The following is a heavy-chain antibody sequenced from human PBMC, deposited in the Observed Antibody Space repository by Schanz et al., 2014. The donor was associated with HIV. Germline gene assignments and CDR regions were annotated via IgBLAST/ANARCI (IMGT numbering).Heavy chain of an antibody. V-gene: IGHV1-8*01. CDR3: ARIYGDYLYYFDY. Sequence: QVQLVQSGPEVKKPGASVKVSCKASGYTFTNLDVNWVRQAPGQGLEWMGWMKPGSGNRGYAQKFRGRVSMTTNTSITTAYMELTSLTSEDTAVYYCARIYGDYLYYFDYWGRGTLVTVSS. D-gene: IGHD4-17*01. CDR1: GYTFTNLD. J-gene: IGHJ4*02. CDR2: MKPGSGNR.